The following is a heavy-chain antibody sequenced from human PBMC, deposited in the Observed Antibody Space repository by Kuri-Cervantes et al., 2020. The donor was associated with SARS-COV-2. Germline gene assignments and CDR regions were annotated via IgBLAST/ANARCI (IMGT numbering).Heavy chain of an antibody. CDR3: ARGGKDSPTSMYFYYHMDV. D-gene: IGHD2-15*01. J-gene: IGHJ6*03. Sequence: ASVQVSCKASGYTFTSYDINWVRQATGQGREWMGWMNPNSGNTGYAQKFQGRVTIIRNTSISTAYMELYSLTSDDTAVYYCARGGKDSPTSMYFYYHMDVWGRGTTVTVSS. V-gene: IGHV1-8*03. CDR2: MNPNSGNT. CDR1: GYTFTSYD.